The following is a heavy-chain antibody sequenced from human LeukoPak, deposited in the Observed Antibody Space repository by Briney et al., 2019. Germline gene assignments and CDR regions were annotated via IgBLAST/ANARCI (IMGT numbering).Heavy chain of an antibody. J-gene: IGHJ5*02. V-gene: IGHV4-39*02. Sequence: SETLSLTCTVSGGSISSSSYYWGWLRQPPGKGLEWIGSIYYSGSTYYNPSLKSRVTISVDTSKNQFSLKLSSVTAADTAVYYCAREALVPGPYQLLPGARFVPWGQGTLVTVSS. CDR1: GGSISSSSYY. D-gene: IGHD2-2*01. CDR2: IYYSGST. CDR3: AREALVPGPYQLLPGARFVP.